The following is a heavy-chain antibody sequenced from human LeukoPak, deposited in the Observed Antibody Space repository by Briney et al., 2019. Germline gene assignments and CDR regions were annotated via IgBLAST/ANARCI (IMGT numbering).Heavy chain of an antibody. J-gene: IGHJ6*02. CDR3: ARKRFGFYGMDV. CDR2: INHSGST. Sequence: SETLSLTCTVSGGSISSGGYYWSWIRQPPGKGLEWIGEINHSGSTNYNPSLKSRVTISVDTSKNQFSLKLSSVTAADTAVYYCARKRFGFYGMDVWGQGTTVTVSS. V-gene: IGHV4-39*07. CDR1: GGSISSGGYY. D-gene: IGHD3-10*01.